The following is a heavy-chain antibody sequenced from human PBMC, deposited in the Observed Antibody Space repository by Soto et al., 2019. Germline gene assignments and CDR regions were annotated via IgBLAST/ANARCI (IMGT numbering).Heavy chain of an antibody. Sequence: GGSLRLSCEASGFTFSRHGMLWVRQAPGKGLEHVAAISSNGRSIYYANSVKGRVTISRDNSKNTLYLEMGSLTAEDMAVYYCARLTWYGDLTPWGQGTMVTVSS. CDR2: ISSNGRSI. J-gene: IGHJ3*01. V-gene: IGHV3-64*01. CDR1: GFTFSRHG. CDR3: ARLTWYGDLTP. D-gene: IGHD2-21*02.